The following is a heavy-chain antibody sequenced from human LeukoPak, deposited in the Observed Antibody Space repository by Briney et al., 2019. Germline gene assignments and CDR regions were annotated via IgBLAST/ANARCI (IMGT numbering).Heavy chain of an antibody. D-gene: IGHD6-6*01. CDR1: GFTFGDYA. CDR2: IRGIAYGGTT. J-gene: IGHJ4*02. CDR3: TRGSIIAARLCDY. Sequence: PGRSLRLSCTASGFTFGDYAFNWVRQAPGKGLEWVGFIRGIAYGGTTEYAASLKGRFTISRDDSKSIAYLQMDSLRTEDTAVYYCTRGSIIAARLCDYWGQGALVTVSS. V-gene: IGHV3-49*04.